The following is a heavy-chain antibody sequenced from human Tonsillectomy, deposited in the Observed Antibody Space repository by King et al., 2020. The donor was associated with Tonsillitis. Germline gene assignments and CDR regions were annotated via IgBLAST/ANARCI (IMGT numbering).Heavy chain of an antibody. CDR2: IYPGDSDT. Sequence: QLVQSGAEVKKPGESLKISCKGSGYSFTSYWIGWVRQMPGKGLEWMGIIYPGDSDTRYSPSFQGQVTISADKSISTAYLPWSSLKASDTAMYYCAGQSTISSSWYSFFDYWGQGTLVTVSS. J-gene: IGHJ4*02. CDR1: GYSFTSYW. CDR3: AGQSTISSSWYSFFDY. V-gene: IGHV5-51*01. D-gene: IGHD6-13*01.